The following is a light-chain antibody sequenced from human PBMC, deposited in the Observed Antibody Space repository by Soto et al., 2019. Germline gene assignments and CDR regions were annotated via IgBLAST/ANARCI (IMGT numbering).Light chain of an antibody. V-gene: IGLV2-8*01. CDR3: SSYAGSSTYV. J-gene: IGLJ1*01. CDR2: EVN. Sequence: QSALTQPPSASGSPGQSVTISCTGTSSDVAVYQYVSWYQQHPGKAPKLMIYEVNKRPSGVPDRFSGSKSSSTASLTVSGLQAEDEADYYCSSYAGSSTYVFGTGTKVTVL. CDR1: SSDVAVYQY.